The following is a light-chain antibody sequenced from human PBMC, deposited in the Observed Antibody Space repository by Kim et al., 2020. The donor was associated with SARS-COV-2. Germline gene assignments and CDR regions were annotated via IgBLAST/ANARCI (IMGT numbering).Light chain of an antibody. Sequence: QSALTQPPSASGSPGQSVTISCTGTSSDVGGYNYVSWYQQYPGRAPQLMIYEVTKRPSGVPDRFSGSKSGNTASLTVSGLQADDEADYYCCSYAGNNNLVFGGGTQLTVL. CDR2: EVT. V-gene: IGLV2-8*01. CDR3: CSYAGNNNLV. CDR1: SSDVGGYNY. J-gene: IGLJ3*02.